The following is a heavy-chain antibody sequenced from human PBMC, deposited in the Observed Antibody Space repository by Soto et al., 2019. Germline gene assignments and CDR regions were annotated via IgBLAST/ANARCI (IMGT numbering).Heavy chain of an antibody. CDR1: GYTFTSYY. CDR3: ARVMEGTYYYYGMDV. V-gene: IGHV1-46*01. J-gene: IGHJ6*02. Sequence: ASVKVSCKASGYTFTSYYMHWVRQAPGQGLEWMGIINPSGGSTSYAQKFQGRVTMTRDTSTSTVYMELSSLRSEDTAVYYCARVMEGTYYYYGMDVWGQGTTVTVSS. D-gene: IGHD1-1*01. CDR2: INPSGGST.